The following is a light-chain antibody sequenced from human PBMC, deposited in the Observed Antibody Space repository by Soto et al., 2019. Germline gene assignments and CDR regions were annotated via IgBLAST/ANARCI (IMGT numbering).Light chain of an antibody. CDR1: QTVSSGF. CDR2: GAS. J-gene: IGKJ5*01. CDR3: MQSTQLPPT. V-gene: IGKV3-20*01. Sequence: EIVLTQSPGTLSVYPVERATVSCRASQTVSSGFLAWYQQKVGQAPRLLIYGASTRATGIPDRFSGSGSGTDFTLEISRVETDDVGIYYCMQSTQLPPTFGQGTLLEIK.